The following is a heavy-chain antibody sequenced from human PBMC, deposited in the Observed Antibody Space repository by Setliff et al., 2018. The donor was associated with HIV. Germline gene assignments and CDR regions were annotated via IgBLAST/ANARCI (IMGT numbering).Heavy chain of an antibody. J-gene: IGHJ4*02. V-gene: IGHV1-2*02. CDR3: ARGASSYDYGDYRVLVY. CDR1: GYTFTGYY. CDR2: INPKSGGT. Sequence: ASVQVSCKTSGYTFTGYYMHWVRQAPGQGLEWMGWINPKSGGTKYAQKFQARVTTTRDTSISTAYMELSRLRSDDTAVYYCARGASSYDYGDYRVLVYWGQGSLVTVSS. D-gene: IGHD4-17*01.